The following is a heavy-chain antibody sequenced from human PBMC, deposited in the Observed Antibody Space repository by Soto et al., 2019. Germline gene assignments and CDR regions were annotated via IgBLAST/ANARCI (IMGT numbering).Heavy chain of an antibody. CDR3: ASDTWGGYYYYGMDV. V-gene: IGHV3-30-3*01. J-gene: IGHJ6*02. CDR1: GFTFSSYA. Sequence: QVQLVESGGGVVQHGRSLRLSCAASGFTFSSYAMHWVRQAPGKGLEWVAVISYDGSNKYYADAAKGRFTISRDNSKNMLYLPMNSLRAEDTAVYYCASDTWGGYYYYGMDVWGQGTTVTVAS. D-gene: IGHD3-10*01. CDR2: ISYDGSNK.